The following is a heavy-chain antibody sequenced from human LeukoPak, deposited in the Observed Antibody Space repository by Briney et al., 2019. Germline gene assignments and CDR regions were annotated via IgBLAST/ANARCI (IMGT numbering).Heavy chain of an antibody. D-gene: IGHD6-19*01. V-gene: IGHV5-51*01. Sequence: GDSLKISCKGSGYSFTTYWIAWVRQMPGKGLEWMGMIYPGDSDTRYSPSFQGQVTISADKSISTAYLQWSSLKASDTAMYYCARLLEGVAGTWGYWGQGTLVTVS. J-gene: IGHJ4*02. CDR3: ARLLEGVAGTWGY. CDR1: GYSFTTYW. CDR2: IYPGDSDT.